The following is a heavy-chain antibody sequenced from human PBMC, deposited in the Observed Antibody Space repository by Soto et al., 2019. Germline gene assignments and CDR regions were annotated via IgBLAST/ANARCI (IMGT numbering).Heavy chain of an antibody. V-gene: IGHV4-4*07. CDR2: VYSSGTT. CDR1: GGTINSYW. CDR3: ARAIGSYAYAEGY. Sequence: AETLSLTCSVSGGTINSYWWSWVRQPAGKGLEWVGGVYSSGTTDYNPSLNSRATMSVETSKNQFSLKLTSVTAADTAVYYCARAIGSYAYAEGYWGQGIQVTVSS. D-gene: IGHD2-2*01. J-gene: IGHJ4*02.